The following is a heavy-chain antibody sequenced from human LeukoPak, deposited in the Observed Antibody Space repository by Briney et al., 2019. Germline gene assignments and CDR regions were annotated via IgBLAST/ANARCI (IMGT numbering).Heavy chain of an antibody. J-gene: IGHJ5*02. Sequence: KPSETLSLTCTVSGASISGHYWTWIRQPPGKGLEWIGYIYDSGSPHYNPSLKSRVTLSVDSSKKQFSLRLSSVTAADTAVYYCARIIVVVPAAIDWFDPWGQGTLVTVSS. D-gene: IGHD2-2*01. CDR2: IYDSGSP. CDR1: GASISGHY. V-gene: IGHV4-59*08. CDR3: ARIIVVVPAAIDWFDP.